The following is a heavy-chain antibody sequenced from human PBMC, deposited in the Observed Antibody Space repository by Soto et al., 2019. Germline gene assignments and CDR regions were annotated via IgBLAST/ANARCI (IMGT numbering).Heavy chain of an antibody. D-gene: IGHD3-22*01. CDR1: GGSISSYY. J-gene: IGHJ6*02. V-gene: IGHV4-59*01. Sequence: SETLSLTCTVSGGSISSYYWSWIRQPPGKGLEWIGYIYYSGSTNYNPSLKSRVTISVDTSKNQFSLKLSSVTAADTAVYYCAREGYSSGYYYYYGMDVWGQGTTVT. CDR3: AREGYSSGYYYYYGMDV. CDR2: IYYSGST.